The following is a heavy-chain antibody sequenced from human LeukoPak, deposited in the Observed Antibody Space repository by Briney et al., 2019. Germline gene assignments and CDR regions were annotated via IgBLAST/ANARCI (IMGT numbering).Heavy chain of an antibody. CDR1: GFTFSSYN. Sequence: GGSLRLSCAASGFTFSSYNMNWVRQAPGKGLEWVSYISDSSSTIYYADSVKGRFTISRDNSKNTLYLQMNSLRAEDTAVYYCASSNPAGSSWRPFDNWGQGTLDTVSS. J-gene: IGHJ4*02. D-gene: IGHD6-13*01. V-gene: IGHV3-48*01. CDR2: ISDSSSTI. CDR3: ASSNPAGSSWRPFDN.